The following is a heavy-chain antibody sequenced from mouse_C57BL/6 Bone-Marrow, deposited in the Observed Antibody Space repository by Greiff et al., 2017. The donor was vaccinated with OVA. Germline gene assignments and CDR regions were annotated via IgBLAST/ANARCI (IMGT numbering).Heavy chain of an antibody. V-gene: IGHV10-3*01. J-gene: IGHJ4*01. CDR2: IRSKSSYYAT. CDR1: GFTFNTYA. Sequence: EVKLVESGGGLVQPKGSLKLSCAASGFTFNTYAMHWVRQAPGKGLEWVARIRSKSSYYATYYADSVKDRFTISRDDSQSMLYLQMNNLKTEDTAMYYCVRVTTGFYAMDYWGQGTSVTVSS. D-gene: IGHD1-1*01. CDR3: VRVTTGFYAMDY.